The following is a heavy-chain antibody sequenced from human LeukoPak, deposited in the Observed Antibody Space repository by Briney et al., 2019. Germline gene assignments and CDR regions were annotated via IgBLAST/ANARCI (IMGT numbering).Heavy chain of an antibody. CDR2: ISGRGELT. J-gene: IGHJ5*01. CDR1: GFTFSTYA. CDR3: VKDRPNYYGSEGHYYRQNGDS. V-gene: IGHV3-23*01. Sequence: PGGSLGLSCGASGFTFSTYAMSWVRQPPGKGLEWVASISGRGELTYYTDSVRGRFTISRDNSRSTLYLQMNFPRTDDTAVYYCVKDRPNYYGSEGHYYRQNGDSWGQGTLVTVSS. D-gene: IGHD3-22*01.